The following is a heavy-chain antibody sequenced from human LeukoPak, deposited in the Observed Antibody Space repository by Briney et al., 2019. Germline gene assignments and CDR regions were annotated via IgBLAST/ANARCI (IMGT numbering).Heavy chain of an antibody. CDR2: INPNSGGT. Sequence: ASVKVSCKASGYTFTGYYMHWVRQAPGQGLEWMGRINPNSGGTNYAQKFQGRVTMTRDTSISTAYMELSSLRSEDTAVYYCATSRITMVRGVSGAFDIWGQGTMVTVSS. V-gene: IGHV1-2*06. CDR1: GYTFTGYY. CDR3: ATSRITMVRGVSGAFDI. J-gene: IGHJ3*02. D-gene: IGHD3-10*01.